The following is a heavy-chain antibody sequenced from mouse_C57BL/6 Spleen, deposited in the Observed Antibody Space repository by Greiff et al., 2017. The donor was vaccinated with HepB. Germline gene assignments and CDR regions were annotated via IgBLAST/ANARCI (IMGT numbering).Heavy chain of an antibody. CDR3: ARHYGSSDRYAMDY. J-gene: IGHJ4*01. D-gene: IGHD1-1*01. V-gene: IGHV5-16*01. CDR1: GFTFSDYY. CDR2: INYDGSST. Sequence: EVQLVESEGGLVQPGSSMKLSCTASGFTFSDYYMAWVRQVPEKGLEWVANINYDGSSTYYLDSLKSRFIISRDNAKNILYLQMSSLKSEDTATYYCARHYGSSDRYAMDYWGQGTSVTVSS.